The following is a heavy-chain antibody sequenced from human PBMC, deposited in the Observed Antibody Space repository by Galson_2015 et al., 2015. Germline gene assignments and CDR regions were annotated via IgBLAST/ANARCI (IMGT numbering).Heavy chain of an antibody. CDR1: GFTFSTYW. Sequence: SLRLSCAASGFTFSTYWMHWVRQAPGKGLAWVSRINGDGSSTIYADSVKGRFTISRDNAKNTLYLQMNSLRAEDTAAYYCARDRGGYDLWGQGTLVTVSS. J-gene: IGHJ4*02. D-gene: IGHD5-12*01. CDR2: INGDGSST. V-gene: IGHV3-74*01. CDR3: ARDRGGYDL.